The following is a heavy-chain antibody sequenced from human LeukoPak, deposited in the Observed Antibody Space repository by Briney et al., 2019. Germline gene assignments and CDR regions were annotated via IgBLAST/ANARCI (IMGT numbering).Heavy chain of an antibody. CDR3: AREYYYDSSPHFDY. CDR2: IYYSGST. Sequence: SETLSLTCTVSGGSISSSSYYWGWIRQPPGKGLEWIGYIYYSGSTNYNPSLKSRVTISVDTSKNQFSLKLSSVTAADTAVYYCAREYYYDSSPHFDYWGRGTLVTVSS. D-gene: IGHD3-22*01. V-gene: IGHV4-61*01. J-gene: IGHJ4*02. CDR1: GGSISSSSYY.